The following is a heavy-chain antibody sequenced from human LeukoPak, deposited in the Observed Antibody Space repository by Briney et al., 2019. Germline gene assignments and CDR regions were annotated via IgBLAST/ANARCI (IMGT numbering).Heavy chain of an antibody. CDR1: GGSISSYY. V-gene: IGHV4-59*08. CDR3: ARHSGYYYGMDV. J-gene: IGHJ6*02. CDR2: IYYSGST. Sequence: SETLSLTCTASGGSISSYYWSWIRQPPGKGLEWIGYIYYSGSTNYNPSLKSRVTISVDTSKNQFSLKLSSVTAADTAVYYCARHSGYYYGMDVWGQGTLVTVSS. D-gene: IGHD3-10*01.